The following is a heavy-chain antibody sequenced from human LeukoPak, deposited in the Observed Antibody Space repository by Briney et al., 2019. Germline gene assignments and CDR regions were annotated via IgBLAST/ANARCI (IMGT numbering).Heavy chain of an antibody. CDR3: ARAACSGGSCYSVY. V-gene: IGHV1-69*06. CDR2: IIPIFGTT. D-gene: IGHD2-15*01. Sequence: ASVKVSCKASGGTFNSYAISWVRQAPGQGLEWMGGIIPIFGTTNYARKFRGRVTLTADKSTRTAYMELSSLRSENTAVYYCARAACSGGSCYSVYWGQGTLVTVSS. CDR1: GGTFNSYA. J-gene: IGHJ4*02.